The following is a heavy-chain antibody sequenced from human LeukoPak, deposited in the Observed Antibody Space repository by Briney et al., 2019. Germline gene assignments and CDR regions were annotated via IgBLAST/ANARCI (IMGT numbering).Heavy chain of an antibody. D-gene: IGHD6-13*01. CDR1: GFTFSSYA. CDR2: ISGSGGST. CDR3: AKAAAGTRARHYYYMDV. Sequence: GGSLRLSCAASGFTFSSYAMSWVRQAPGKGLEWVSAISGSGGSTYYADSVKGRFTISRDNSKNTLYLQMNSLRAEDTAVYYCAKAAAGTRARHYYYMDVWGKGTTVTVSS. J-gene: IGHJ6*03. V-gene: IGHV3-23*01.